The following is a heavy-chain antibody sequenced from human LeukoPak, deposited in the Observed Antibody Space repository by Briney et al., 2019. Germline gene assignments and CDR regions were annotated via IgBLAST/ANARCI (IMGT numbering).Heavy chain of an antibody. D-gene: IGHD6-19*01. CDR2: ISYDGSNK. CDR1: GFTFSSYG. V-gene: IGHV3-30*19. J-gene: IGHJ4*02. CDR3: ARDRYSSGWYYFDY. Sequence: GGSLSLSCAASGFTFSSYGMHGVRQAPGKGLEWGAVISYDGSNKYYADSVKGRFTISRDNSKNTLYLQMNSLRAEDTAVYYCARDRYSSGWYYFDYWGQGTLVTGSS.